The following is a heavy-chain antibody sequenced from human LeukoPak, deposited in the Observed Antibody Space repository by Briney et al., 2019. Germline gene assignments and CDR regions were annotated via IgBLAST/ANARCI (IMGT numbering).Heavy chain of an antibody. CDR1: GGSFSGYY. CDR3: ARAHRRDFWSGYLGGWYFDY. Sequence: SETLSLTCAVYGGSFSGYYWSWIRQPPGKGLEWIGEINHSGSTNYNPSLKSRVTISVDTSKNQFSLKLSSVTAADTAVYYCARAHRRDFWSGYLGGWYFDYWGQGTLVTVSS. CDR2: INHSGST. V-gene: IGHV4-34*01. J-gene: IGHJ4*02. D-gene: IGHD3-3*01.